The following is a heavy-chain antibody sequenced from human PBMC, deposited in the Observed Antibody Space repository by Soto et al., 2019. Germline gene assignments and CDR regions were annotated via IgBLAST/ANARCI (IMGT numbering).Heavy chain of an antibody. V-gene: IGHV3-23*01. CDR2: ISGSGGST. CDR3: AREMATITWYFDY. CDR1: GFTFSSYA. J-gene: IGHJ4*02. D-gene: IGHD5-12*01. Sequence: EVQLLESGGGLVQPGGSLRLSCAASGFTFSSYAMSWVRQAPGKGLEWVSAISGSGGSTYYADSVKGRFTISRDNSKNSLYQQMISLRAEDAAVYYCAREMATITWYFDYWGQGTLVTVSS.